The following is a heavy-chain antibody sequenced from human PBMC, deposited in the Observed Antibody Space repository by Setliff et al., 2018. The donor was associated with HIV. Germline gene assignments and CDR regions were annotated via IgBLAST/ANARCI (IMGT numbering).Heavy chain of an antibody. CDR2: VYNSGST. CDR3: ARSIGTVRGITEFAY. Sequence: SETLSLTCTVSGGSISSDYWNWVRQPAGKGLEWIGRVYNSGSTNYNPSLKSRVTMSVDTSKNQFSLKLSSVTAADTAVYYCARSIGTVRGITEFAYWGQGTLVTVSS. V-gene: IGHV4-4*07. CDR1: GGSISSDY. D-gene: IGHD3-10*01. J-gene: IGHJ4*02.